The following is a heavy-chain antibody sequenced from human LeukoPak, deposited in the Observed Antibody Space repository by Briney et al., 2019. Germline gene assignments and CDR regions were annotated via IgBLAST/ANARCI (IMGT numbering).Heavy chain of an antibody. CDR3: AKAWSNSWSGSDFWGQGTLVTVSSGESY. CDR1: GFTFSSYA. V-gene: IGHV3-23*01. D-gene: IGHD6-13*01. CDR2: IDGSGAST. Sequence: GGSLRLSCAASGFTFSSYAMSWVRQAPGKGLEWVSAIDGSGASTYYADSVKGRFTISRDNSKNTLFLQMNSLRVEDTAVYYCAKAWSNSWSGSDFWGQGTLVTVSSGESYWGQGTLVTVSS. J-gene: IGHJ4*02.